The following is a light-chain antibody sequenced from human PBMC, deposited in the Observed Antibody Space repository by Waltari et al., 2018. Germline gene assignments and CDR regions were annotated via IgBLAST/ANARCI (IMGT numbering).Light chain of an antibody. Sequence: SSELTQDPAVSVALGQTARITCPGDSLRTYYVSWFHQKPGQAPALVIYGKNSRPSGIPDRFSASSSGSTASLTIIGAQAEDEADYYCHSRDSSGDVVIGGGTKLTVV. CDR3: HSRDSSGDVV. J-gene: IGLJ2*01. CDR2: GKN. CDR1: SLRTYY. V-gene: IGLV3-19*01.